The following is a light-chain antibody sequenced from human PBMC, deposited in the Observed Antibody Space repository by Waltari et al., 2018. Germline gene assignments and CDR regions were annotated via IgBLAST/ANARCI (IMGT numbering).Light chain of an antibody. CDR3: QQYNDWPRT. Sequence: EIVMTQSPATLSVSPGERATLSCRASQSVSSNLAWYQQKPGQSPRLLIYGASTRATGIAARFSGSGSGTEFTLTMSSLQSEDFALYYCQQYNDWPRTFGQGTKVEV. J-gene: IGKJ1*01. V-gene: IGKV3-15*01. CDR2: GAS. CDR1: QSVSSN.